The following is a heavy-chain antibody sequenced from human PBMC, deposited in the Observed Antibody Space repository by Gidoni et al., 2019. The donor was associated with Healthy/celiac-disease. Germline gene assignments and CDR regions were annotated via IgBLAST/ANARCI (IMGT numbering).Heavy chain of an antibody. CDR2: IYYSGST. Sequence: QVQLQESGPGLVKPQHTLSLTCNVSGGPICSGCYYWSWIRQHPGKGMAWIGYIYYSGSTYYNPSIKSRVTISVDTSKNQFSLKLSSVTAADTAVYYCAREVVAATWRAFDIWGQGTMVTVSS. CDR1: GGPICSGCYY. J-gene: IGHJ3*02. CDR3: AREVVAATWRAFDI. D-gene: IGHD2-15*01. V-gene: IGHV4-31*03.